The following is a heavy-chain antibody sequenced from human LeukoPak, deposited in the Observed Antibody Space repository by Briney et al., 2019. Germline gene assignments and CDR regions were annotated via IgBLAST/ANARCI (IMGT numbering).Heavy chain of an antibody. V-gene: IGHV3-74*01. Sequence: GGSLRLSCAASGFTFSSYWMHWVRHAPGKGLVWVSRINTDGSSTSYADSVKGRFTISRDNAKNTLYLQMNSLRAEDTAVYYCAATVTLRYYWGQGTLVTVSS. CDR3: AATVTLRYY. J-gene: IGHJ4*02. D-gene: IGHD4-11*01. CDR1: GFTFSSYW. CDR2: INTDGSST.